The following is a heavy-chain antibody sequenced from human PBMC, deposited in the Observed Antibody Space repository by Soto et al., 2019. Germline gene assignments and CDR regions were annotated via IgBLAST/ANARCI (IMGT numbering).Heavy chain of an antibody. J-gene: IGHJ6*02. V-gene: IGHV3-21*01. D-gene: IGHD3-3*01. Sequence: GGSLRLSCAASGFTFSSYSMNWVRQAPGKGLEWVSSISSSSSYIYYADSVKGRFTISRDNAKNSLYLQMNSLRAEDTAVYYCARANYDFWSGYYLYYYSMDVWGQGTTVTSP. CDR2: ISSSSSYI. CDR1: GFTFSSYS. CDR3: ARANYDFWSGYYLYYYSMDV.